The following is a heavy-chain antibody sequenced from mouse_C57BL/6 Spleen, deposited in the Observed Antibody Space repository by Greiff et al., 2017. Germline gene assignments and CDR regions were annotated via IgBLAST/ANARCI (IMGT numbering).Heavy chain of an antibody. CDR3: ARDWGGYFDY. CDR1: GYTFTSYT. D-gene: IGHD4-1*01. V-gene: IGHV1-4*01. CDR2: INPSSGYT. J-gene: IGHJ2*01. Sequence: VQGVESGAELARPGASVKMSCKASGYTFTSYTMHWVKQRPGQGLEWIGYINPSSGYTKYNQKFKDKATLTADKSSSTAYMQLSSLTSEDSAVYYCARDWGGYFDYWGQGTTLTVSS.